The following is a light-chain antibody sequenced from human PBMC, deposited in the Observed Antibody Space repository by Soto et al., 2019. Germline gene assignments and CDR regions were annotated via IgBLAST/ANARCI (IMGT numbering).Light chain of an antibody. V-gene: IGKV3-20*01. CDR2: GAS. CDR1: QSVSSSY. Sequence: IVLSQSPGSLSLSPGERATLSCRASQSVSSSYLAWYQLKPGQAPRLLIYGASSRATGIPDRFSGSGSGTDFTLTISRLEPEDFAVYYCQQYGSSPKTFGQGTKVDIK. J-gene: IGKJ1*01. CDR3: QQYGSSPKT.